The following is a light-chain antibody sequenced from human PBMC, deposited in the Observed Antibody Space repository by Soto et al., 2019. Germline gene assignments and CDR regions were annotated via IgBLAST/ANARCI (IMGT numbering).Light chain of an antibody. CDR3: QQYYSIPLT. V-gene: IGKV4-1*01. Sequence: DIVMTQSPDSLAVSLGERATINCKSSQSVLYSSNNKKYLAWYQQKPGQPPKLLIYWASTRESGVPDRFSGSGSGTDFPLTISSLQAEDVAVYYCQQYYSIPLTFGGGTKVEVK. J-gene: IGKJ4*01. CDR2: WAS. CDR1: QSVLYSSNNKKY.